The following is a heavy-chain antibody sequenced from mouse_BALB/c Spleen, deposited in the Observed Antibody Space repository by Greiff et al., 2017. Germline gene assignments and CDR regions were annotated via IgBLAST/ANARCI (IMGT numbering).Heavy chain of an antibody. CDR1: GYTFTSYW. Sequence: QVQLKQPGAELVRPGASVKLSCKASGYTFTSYWINWVKQRPGQGLEWIGNIYPSDSYTNYNQKFKDKATLTVDKSSSTAYMQLSSPTSEDSAVYYCTRIGYGSYAMDYWGQGTSVTVSS. J-gene: IGHJ4*01. CDR2: IYPSDSYT. V-gene: IGHV1-69*02. CDR3: TRIGYGSYAMDY. D-gene: IGHD2-2*01.